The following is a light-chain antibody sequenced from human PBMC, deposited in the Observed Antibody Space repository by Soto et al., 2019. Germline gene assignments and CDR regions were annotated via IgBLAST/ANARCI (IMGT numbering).Light chain of an antibody. Sequence: DIQMTQSPSTLSASVGDRVTITCRASQSISDWLAWFQENPGKAPKLMIYDASSLDSGVPSRFSGSGSGTEFTLTISSLQPDDFATYYCQQYNAYPWTFGQGTKVDI. CDR2: DAS. J-gene: IGKJ1*01. CDR1: QSISDW. V-gene: IGKV1-5*01. CDR3: QQYNAYPWT.